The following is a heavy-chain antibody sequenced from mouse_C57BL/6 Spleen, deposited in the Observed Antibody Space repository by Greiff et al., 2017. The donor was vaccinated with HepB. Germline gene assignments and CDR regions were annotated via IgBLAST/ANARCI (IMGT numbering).Heavy chain of an antibody. CDR1: GFTFNTYA. J-gene: IGHJ1*03. CDR3: VRDRGSNYVDWYFDV. D-gene: IGHD2-5*01. Sequence: EVQRVESGGGLVQPKGSLKLSCAASGFTFNTYAMHWVRQAPGKGLEWVARIRSKSSNYATYYADSVKDRFTISRDDSQSMLYLQMNNLKTEDTAMYYCVRDRGSNYVDWYFDVWGTGTTVTVSS. CDR2: IRSKSSNYAT. V-gene: IGHV10-3*01.